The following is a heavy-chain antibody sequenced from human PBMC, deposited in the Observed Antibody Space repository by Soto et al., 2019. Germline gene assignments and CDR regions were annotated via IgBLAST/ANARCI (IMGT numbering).Heavy chain of an antibody. J-gene: IGHJ6*02. V-gene: IGHV1-2*02. CDR1: VYTLTGYY. D-gene: IGHD5-12*01. CDR3: ARNSMVATFYYGTDV. Sequence: ASVTVTCKASVYTLTGYYIHWVRQAPGQGLEWMGWINPNSGGTNYAQKFQGRVTMTRDTSISTAYMELSRLRSDDTAVYYCARNSMVATFYYGTDVWGQGTTVTVS. CDR2: INPNSGGT.